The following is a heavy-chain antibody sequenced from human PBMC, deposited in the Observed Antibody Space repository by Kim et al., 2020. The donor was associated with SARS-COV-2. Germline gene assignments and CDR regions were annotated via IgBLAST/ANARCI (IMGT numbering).Heavy chain of an antibody. V-gene: IGHV3-43*01. D-gene: IGHD5-18*01. J-gene: IGHJ3*02. Sequence: ADSVKGRLTVARDNRKNSVYLQMNSLRTEDTALYYCAKGDKAVSFGAFDIWGQGTMVIVSS. CDR3: AKGDKAVSFGAFDI.